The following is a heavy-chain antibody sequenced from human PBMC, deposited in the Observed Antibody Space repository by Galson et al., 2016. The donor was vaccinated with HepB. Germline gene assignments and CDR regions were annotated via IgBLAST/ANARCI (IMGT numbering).Heavy chain of an antibody. CDR1: GYTLTRFG. CDR3: ARDLPDSGAFDL. J-gene: IGHJ3*01. V-gene: IGHV1-18*01. D-gene: IGHD1-14*01. CDR2: INSYSGHT. Sequence: SVKVSCKVSGYTLTRFGLNWVRQAPGQGLEWMGRINSYSGHTESAQKFQGRVTMTTDTSTSTGYMELTSLRSDDTAVYYCARDLPDSGAFDLWGQGTLVIVSS.